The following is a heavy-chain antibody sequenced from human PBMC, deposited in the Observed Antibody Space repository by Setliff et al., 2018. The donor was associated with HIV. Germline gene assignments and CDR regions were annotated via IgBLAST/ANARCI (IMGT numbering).Heavy chain of an antibody. V-gene: IGHV4-4*07. CDR3: ARDRHSSGLGSYGP. D-gene: IGHD3-10*01. CDR1: GGSFGVYR. Sequence: SETLSLTCTISGGSFGVYRWSWIRQSAGRGLEWIGRIDSSGTTDYKPSLKGRVAIAVDTSRNQFSLRVTSVTAADTAVYFCARDRHSSGLGSYGPWGPGILVTVS. J-gene: IGHJ5*02. CDR2: IDSSGTT.